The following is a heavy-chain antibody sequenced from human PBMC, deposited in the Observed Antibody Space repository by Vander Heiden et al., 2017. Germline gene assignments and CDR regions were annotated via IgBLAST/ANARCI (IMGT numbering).Heavy chain of an antibody. CDR1: GYTFPSYF. Sequence: QVQLVQSGAEVKKPGASVKLSCKASGYTFPSYFMHWVRQAPGQGLEWMGIINPSGGSTTYAQKFQGRVTMTRDTSTRTVYMELSSLRSEDSAVYYCARGFGSDWPDFECYWGQGTLVSVSS. J-gene: IGHJ4*02. V-gene: IGHV1-46*03. CDR3: ARGFGSDWPDFECY. CDR2: INPSGGST. D-gene: IGHD6-19*01.